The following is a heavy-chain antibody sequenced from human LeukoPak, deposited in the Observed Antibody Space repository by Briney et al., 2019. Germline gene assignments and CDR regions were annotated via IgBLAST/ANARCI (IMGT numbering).Heavy chain of an antibody. V-gene: IGHV1-8*01. CDR1: GYTFTNYD. CDR2: MNPNSGNT. CDR3: ARSVLEWLSGYYYYYMDV. J-gene: IGHJ6*03. Sequence: ASVKVSCKASGYTFTNYDINWVRQAPGQGLEWMGWMNPNSGNTNYAQKFQGRVTMTRNTSISTAYMELSSLRSEDTAVYYCARSVLEWLSGYYYYYMDVWGKGTTVTVSS. D-gene: IGHD3-3*01.